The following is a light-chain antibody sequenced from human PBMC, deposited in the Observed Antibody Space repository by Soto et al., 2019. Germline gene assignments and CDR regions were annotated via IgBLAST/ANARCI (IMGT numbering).Light chain of an antibody. V-gene: IGKV3-15*01. J-gene: IGKJ5*01. CDR3: QQYNSWPPIT. CDR2: GAS. Sequence: EIVVTHSPATLSVSPWERATLSVRASQSVSSNLAWYQQKPGQAPRLLIYGASTRATGIPARFSGSGSGTEFTLTISSLQSEDFVVYYCQQYNSWPPITFGQGTRLEIK. CDR1: QSVSSN.